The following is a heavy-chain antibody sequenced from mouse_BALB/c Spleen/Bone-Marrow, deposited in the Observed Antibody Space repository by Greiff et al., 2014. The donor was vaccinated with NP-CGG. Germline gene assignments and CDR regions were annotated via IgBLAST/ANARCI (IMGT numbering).Heavy chain of an antibody. Sequence: VKLMESGAELVRPGSSVKISCKASGYVFSTYWMNWVKQRPGQGLERIGQIYPGDGDTNYNGKFKDKVILTAGKSSSTAYMQLSSLTSEDSAVYFCARSGKGAMDYWGQGTSVTVSS. V-gene: IGHV1-80*01. D-gene: IGHD2-1*01. CDR3: ARSGKGAMDY. J-gene: IGHJ4*01. CDR2: IYPGDGDT. CDR1: GYVFSTYW.